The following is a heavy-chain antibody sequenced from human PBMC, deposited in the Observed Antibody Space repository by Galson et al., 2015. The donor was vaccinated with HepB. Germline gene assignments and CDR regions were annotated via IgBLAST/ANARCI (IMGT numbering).Heavy chain of an antibody. Sequence: SLRLSCAASGFTFNTYSMNWVRQVPGKGLEWLSYIDSSSSTIYYADSVKGRFTISRDNAKNSLYLQMNSLRDEDTGIYYCATESSLDNWGRGTLVTVSS. V-gene: IGHV3-48*02. CDR1: GFTFNTYS. CDR3: ATESSLDN. CDR2: IDSSSSTI. J-gene: IGHJ4*02.